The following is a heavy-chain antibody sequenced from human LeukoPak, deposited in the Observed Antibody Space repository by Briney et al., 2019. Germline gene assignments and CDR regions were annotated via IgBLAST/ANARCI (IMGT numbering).Heavy chain of an antibody. D-gene: IGHD6-19*01. CDR3: AMAGYSSGWYDYSFDY. CDR1: GYTFTSYY. V-gene: IGHV1-46*01. Sequence: ALVKVSCKASGYTFTSYYMHWVRQAPGQGLEWMGIINPSGGSTSYAQKFQGRVTITADESTSTAYMELSSLRSEDTAVYYCAMAGYSSGWYDYSFDYWGQGTLVTVSS. J-gene: IGHJ4*02. CDR2: INPSGGST.